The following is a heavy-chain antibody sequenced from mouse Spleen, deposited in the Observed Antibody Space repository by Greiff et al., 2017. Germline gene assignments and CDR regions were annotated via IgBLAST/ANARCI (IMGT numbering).Heavy chain of an antibody. CDR1: GFNFTAYD. CDR2: IDREGGDT. J-gene: IGHJ2*01. CDR3: DGVEWVSYYFDH. Sequence: EVQLQQSGAGLVKPGASVKLSCTASGFNFTAYDMHWVRQRPEQGLEWIGRIDREGGDTKYADTFQGRSTITTDTATNTAYLQLSSLTSEDTAVYYCDGVEWVSYYFDHWGEGSPRTVSP. D-gene: IGHD1-3*01. V-gene: IGHV14-2*01.